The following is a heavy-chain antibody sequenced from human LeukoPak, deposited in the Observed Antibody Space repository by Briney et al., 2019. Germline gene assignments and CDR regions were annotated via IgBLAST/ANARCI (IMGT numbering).Heavy chain of an antibody. J-gene: IGHJ4*02. CDR3: ARVGVDDSGNIIKYFFDY. CDR1: GGSISSSSYY. V-gene: IGHV4-39*07. Sequence: SETLSLTCTVSGGSISSSSYYWGWIRQPPGKGLEWIGSIYHSGSTYYNPSLKSRVTISVDTSKNQFSLKLSPVTAADTAVYYCARVGVDDSGNIIKYFFDYWGQGTLVTVSS. D-gene: IGHD4-23*01. CDR2: IYHSGST.